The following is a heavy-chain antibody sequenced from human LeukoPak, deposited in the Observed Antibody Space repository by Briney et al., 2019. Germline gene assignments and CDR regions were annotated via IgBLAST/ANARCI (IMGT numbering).Heavy chain of an antibody. V-gene: IGHV3-9*01. D-gene: IGHD2-2*01. CDR1: GFTFDDYA. CDR3: ARRRGLGYCSSTSCYAGYFDY. Sequence: PGGSLRLSCAASGFTFDDYAMHWVRQAPGKGLEWVSGISWNSGSIGYADSVKGRFTISRDNAKNSLYLQMNSLRAEVTALYYCARRRGLGYCSSTSCYAGYFDYWGQGTLVTVSS. CDR2: ISWNSGSI. J-gene: IGHJ4*02.